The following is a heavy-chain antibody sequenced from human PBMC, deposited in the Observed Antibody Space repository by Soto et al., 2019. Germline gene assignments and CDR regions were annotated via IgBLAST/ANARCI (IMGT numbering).Heavy chain of an antibody. V-gene: IGHV3-23*01. D-gene: IGHD2-8*02. CDR1: GFICSSYD. CDR3: AKATATGGGAFEI. CDR2: ILVDGRT. Sequence: PGGSLRLSCAASGFICSSYDMSWVRQAPGKGLEWVSTILVDGRTFYVDSVKGRFTISRDSSQNTVYLQMNSLTAGDTALYYCAKATATGGGAFEICGQGTMVTVSS. J-gene: IGHJ3*02.